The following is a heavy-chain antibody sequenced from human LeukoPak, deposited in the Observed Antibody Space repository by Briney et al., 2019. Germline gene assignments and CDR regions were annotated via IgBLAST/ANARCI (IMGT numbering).Heavy chain of an antibody. CDR2: IFFQWSHK. Sequence: GGSPRLSCAASGFTFSSYGMHWVRPAPGKGLEWVAVIFFQWSHKYYADSVKSRFAISRDNSKNTLYLQMNSLRAEDTAVYYCARDVNTMIVNLDDWGQGNLVTVSS. D-gene: IGHD3-22*01. CDR1: GFTFSSYG. V-gene: IGHV3-33*01. CDR3: ARDVNTMIVNLDD. J-gene: IGHJ4*02.